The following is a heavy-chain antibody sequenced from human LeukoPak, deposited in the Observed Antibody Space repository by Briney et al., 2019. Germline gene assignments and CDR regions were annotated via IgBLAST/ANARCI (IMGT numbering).Heavy chain of an antibody. D-gene: IGHD1-14*01. Sequence: PSETLSLTCTVSGASISSHYWNWIRQPPGKGLEWIGYIHYTGGTNYNPSLRSRVTMSVDSSKNQFSLRLTSVTAADTAVYYCASTGPGGYRGQGILVTVSS. CDR1: GASISSHY. CDR2: IHYTGGT. V-gene: IGHV4-59*11. CDR3: ASTGPGGY. J-gene: IGHJ4*02.